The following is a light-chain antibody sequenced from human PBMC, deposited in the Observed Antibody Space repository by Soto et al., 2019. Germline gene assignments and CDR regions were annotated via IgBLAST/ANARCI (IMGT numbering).Light chain of an antibody. J-gene: IGLJ2*01. Sequence: QSALTQPASVSGSPGQSIAISCNGTSSDIGTYDYVSWYQQHPGKAPKLMLFDVNHRPSGVSDRFFGSKSGNTASLTISGLQAEDEAYYYCSSYTTSSSVIFGGGTKLTVL. V-gene: IGLV2-14*03. CDR3: SSYTTSSSVI. CDR1: SSDIGTYDY. CDR2: DVN.